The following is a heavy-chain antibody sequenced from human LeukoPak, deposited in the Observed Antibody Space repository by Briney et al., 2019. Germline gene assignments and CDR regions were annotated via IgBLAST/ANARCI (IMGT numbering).Heavy chain of an antibody. J-gene: IGHJ4*02. CDR2: ISYDGSDK. CDR1: AFTFSTYT. CDR3: AREYRGYFDY. V-gene: IGHV3-30*04. Sequence: GGSLRLSCAASAFTFSTYTMHWVRQAPGKGLEWVAVISYDGSDKYYADSVKGRFTIPRDNSKNTLYLQMNSLRPEDTAVYYCAREYRGYFDYWGQGTLVTVSS. D-gene: IGHD1-26*01.